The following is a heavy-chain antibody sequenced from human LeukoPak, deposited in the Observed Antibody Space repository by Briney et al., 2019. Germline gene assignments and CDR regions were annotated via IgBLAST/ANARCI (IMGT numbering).Heavy chain of an antibody. CDR1: GASISSNNW. J-gene: IGHJ4*02. D-gene: IGHD6-19*01. V-gene: IGHV4-4*02. CDR2: IYHSGST. CDR3: AAAAVAVDY. Sequence: PSETLSLTCAVSGASISSNNWWNWVRQPPGKGLEWIGEIYHSGSTNYSPSLKSRITISVDKSKNHFSLKLTSVTAADTAIYYCAAAAVAVDYWGQGTLVTVSS.